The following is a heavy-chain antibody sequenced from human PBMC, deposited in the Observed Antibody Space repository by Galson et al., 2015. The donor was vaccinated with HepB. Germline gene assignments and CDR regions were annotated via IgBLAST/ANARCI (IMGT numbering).Heavy chain of an antibody. Sequence: ETLSLTCTVSGGSISSYYWSWIRQPPGTGLEWIGYIYYSGSTNYNPSLKSRVTISVDTSKNQYSLKLSSVTAADTAVYYCAAYSSSWYGFDPWGQGTLVTVSS. V-gene: IGHV4-59*01. D-gene: IGHD6-13*01. J-gene: IGHJ5*02. CDR3: AAYSSSWYGFDP. CDR2: IYYSGST. CDR1: GGSISSYY.